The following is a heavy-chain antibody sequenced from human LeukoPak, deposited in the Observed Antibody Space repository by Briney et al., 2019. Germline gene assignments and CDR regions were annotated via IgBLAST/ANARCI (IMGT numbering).Heavy chain of an antibody. CDR2: IYYSGST. CDR1: GVSIRSGGCY. J-gene: IGHJ4*02. CDR3: ARDVNDIGFDY. V-gene: IGHV4-30-4*08. D-gene: IGHD2-8*01. Sequence: PSETLSLTCNVAGVSIRSGGCYWSWIRQLPGRGLEWIGYIYYSGSTYYNPSLKSRVTISVDTSKNQFSLKLSSVAAADTAVYYCARDVNDIGFDYWGQGTLVTVSS.